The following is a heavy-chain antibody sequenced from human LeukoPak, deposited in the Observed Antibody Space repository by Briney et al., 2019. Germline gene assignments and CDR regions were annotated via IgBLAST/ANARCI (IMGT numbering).Heavy chain of an antibody. CDR3: ARSPYDSSGYYPY. V-gene: IGHV1-8*01. D-gene: IGHD3-22*01. CDR1: GYTFTSYD. J-gene: IGHJ4*02. CDR2: MNPNSGNT. Sequence: GASVKVSCKASGYTFTSYDINWVRRATGQGLEWMGWMNPNSGNTGYAQKFQGRVTMTRNTSISTAYMELSSLRSEDTAVYYCARSPYDSSGYYPYWGQGTLVTVSS.